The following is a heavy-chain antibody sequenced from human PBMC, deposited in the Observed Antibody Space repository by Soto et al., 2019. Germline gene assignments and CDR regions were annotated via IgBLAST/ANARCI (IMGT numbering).Heavy chain of an antibody. V-gene: IGHV4-39*02. CDR2: IYYSGST. J-gene: IGHJ4*02. D-gene: IGHD6-19*01. CDR1: GGSISSSSYY. Sequence: SETLSLTCTVSGGSISSSSYYWGWIRQPPGKGLEWIGSIYYSGSTYYNPSLKSRLTISVDTSKNHFSLKLTSVTAADTAVYFCARRGSRLSVAVAAFDYWSQGTLVTVS. CDR3: ARRGSRLSVAVAAFDY.